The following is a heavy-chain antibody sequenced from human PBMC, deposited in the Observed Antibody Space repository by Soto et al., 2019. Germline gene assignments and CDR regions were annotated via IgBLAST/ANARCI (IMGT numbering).Heavy chain of an antibody. V-gene: IGHV4-38-2*01. J-gene: IGHJ4*02. CDR1: GYSISSGYY. D-gene: IGHD4-4*01. CDR3: ASHHLVTTIVY. CDR2: IYHSGST. Sequence: LSETLSLTCAVSGYSISSGYYWGWIRRPPGKGLEWIGSIYHSGSTYYNPSLKSRVTISVDTPKNQFSLKLSSVTAADTAVYYCASHHLVTTIVYWGQGTLVTVSS.